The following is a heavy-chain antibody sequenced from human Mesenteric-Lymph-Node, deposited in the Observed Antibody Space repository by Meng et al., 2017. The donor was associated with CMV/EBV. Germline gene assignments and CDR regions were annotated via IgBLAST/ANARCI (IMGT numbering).Heavy chain of an antibody. V-gene: IGHV3-21*06. D-gene: IGHD1-26*01. CDR2: ISSSGNYI. Sequence: GESLKISCAASGFSFSSFAMTWVRQAPGKGLEWVSYISSSGNYISYADSVKGRFTISRDNAKNSLDLQMTSLGAEDTALYYCARVRAGSNYCDSWGQGTLVTVSS. J-gene: IGHJ4*02. CDR3: ARVRAGSNYCDS. CDR1: GFSFSSFA.